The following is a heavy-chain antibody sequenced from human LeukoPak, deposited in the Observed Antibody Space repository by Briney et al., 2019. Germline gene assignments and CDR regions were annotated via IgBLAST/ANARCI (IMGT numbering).Heavy chain of an antibody. CDR3: ARQLLEWSPKSSYYSYYYMDV. CDR1: GYTFTKYG. V-gene: IGHV1-18*01. D-gene: IGHD3-3*01. J-gene: IGHJ6*03. CDR2: ISAYNGNT. Sequence: ASVKVSCKASGYTFTKYGISWVRQAPGQGLEWMGWISAYNGNTNYAQKFQGRVTMTTETSTKTAYMELRSLTSADTAVYYCARQLLEWSPKSSYYSYYYMDVWGQGTTVTVSS.